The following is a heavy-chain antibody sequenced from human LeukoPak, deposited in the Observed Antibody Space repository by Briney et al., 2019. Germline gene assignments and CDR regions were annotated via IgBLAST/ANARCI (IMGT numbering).Heavy chain of an antibody. D-gene: IGHD3-3*01. CDR2: IYTSGST. V-gene: IGHV4-4*07. Sequence: SETLSLTCTVSGGSISSYYWSWIRQPAGKGLEWIGRIYTSGSTNYNPSLKSRVTMSVDTSKNQFSLKLSSVTAADTAVYYCARVSNLFDFWSGYIDYWGQGTLVTVSS. CDR1: GGSISSYY. CDR3: ARVSNLFDFWSGYIDY. J-gene: IGHJ4*02.